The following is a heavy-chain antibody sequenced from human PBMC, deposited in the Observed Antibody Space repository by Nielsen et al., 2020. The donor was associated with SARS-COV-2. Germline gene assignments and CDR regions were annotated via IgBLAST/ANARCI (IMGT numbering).Heavy chain of an antibody. J-gene: IGHJ3*02. CDR2: INHSGST. D-gene: IGHD3-9*01. Sequence: SETLSLTCTVSGGSISSSSYYWSWIRQPPGKGLEWIGEINHSGSTNYDPSLKSRVTISVDTSKNQFSLKLSSVTAADTAVYYCSLRYFDWLVPFDIWGQGTMVTASS. CDR3: SLRYFDWLVPFDI. CDR1: GGSISSSSYY. V-gene: IGHV4-39*07.